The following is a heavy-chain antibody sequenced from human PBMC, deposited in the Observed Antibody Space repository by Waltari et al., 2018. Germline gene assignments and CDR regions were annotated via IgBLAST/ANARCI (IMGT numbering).Heavy chain of an antibody. V-gene: IGHV1-2*02. D-gene: IGHD2-2*01. CDR1: GYTFTGYY. J-gene: IGHJ4*02. CDR3: ARGASYCSSTSCYGFDY. Sequence: QVQLVQSGAEVKKHGASVKVSCKASGYTFTGYYMHRVRPAPGQGLEWMGWINPNSGGTNYAQKFQGRVTMTRDTSISTAYMELSRLRSDDTAVYYCARGASYCSSTSCYGFDYWGQGTLVTVSS. CDR2: INPNSGGT.